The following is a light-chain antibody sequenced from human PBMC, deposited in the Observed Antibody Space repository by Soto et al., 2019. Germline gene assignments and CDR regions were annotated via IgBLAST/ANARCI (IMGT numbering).Light chain of an antibody. CDR1: HGVSIK. CDR2: DTS. Sequence: EIVMTQSPSTLSVSLGETATLPFRASHGVSIKLACYQQKPGQTPRLLLYDTSTRATGIPDRCRGSGSGAEFTLTISSLQSQDIAVYYCQQYNNLTPITFGQGHDWRL. CDR3: QQYNNLTPIT. J-gene: IGKJ5*01. V-gene: IGKV3-15*01.